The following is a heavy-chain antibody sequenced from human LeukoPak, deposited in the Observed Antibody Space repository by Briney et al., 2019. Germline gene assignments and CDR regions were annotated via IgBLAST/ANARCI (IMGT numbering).Heavy chain of an antibody. CDR2: ISYDGSNK. J-gene: IGHJ5*02. CDR1: GFTFSSYA. V-gene: IGHV3-30*04. Sequence: GGSLRLSCAASGFTFSSYAMHWVRQAPGKGLEWVAVISYDGSNKYYADSVKGRFTISRDNSKNTLYLQMNSLRAEDPAVYYCARDLGSGWPGGWFDPWGQGTLVTVSS. CDR3: ARDLGSGWPGGWFDP. D-gene: IGHD6-19*01.